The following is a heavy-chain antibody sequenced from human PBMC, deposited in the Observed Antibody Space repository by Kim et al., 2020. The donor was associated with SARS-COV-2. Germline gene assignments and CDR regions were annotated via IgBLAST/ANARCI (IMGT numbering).Heavy chain of an antibody. J-gene: IGHJ4*02. D-gene: IGHD6-19*01. V-gene: IGHV3-66*01. CDR3: ASYISGLYYFDY. Sequence: TYYRDSVECRFIISRDNTKNTVDLHVNSLRGEDTAVYFCASYISGLYYFDYWGQGTLVTVSS. CDR2: T.